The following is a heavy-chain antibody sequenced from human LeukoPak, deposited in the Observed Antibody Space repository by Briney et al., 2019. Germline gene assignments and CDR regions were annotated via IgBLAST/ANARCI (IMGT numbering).Heavy chain of an antibody. CDR3: ARGSVHSSSWYGYYYYYMDV. V-gene: IGHV4-34*01. Sequence: SETLSLTGAVYGGSFSGYYWSWIRQPPGKGLEWIGEINHSGSTNYNPSLKSRVTISVDTSKNQFSLKLSSVTAADTAVYYCARGSVHSSSWYGYYYYYMDVWVKGTTVTVSS. CDR2: INHSGST. D-gene: IGHD6-13*01. CDR1: GGSFSGYY. J-gene: IGHJ6*03.